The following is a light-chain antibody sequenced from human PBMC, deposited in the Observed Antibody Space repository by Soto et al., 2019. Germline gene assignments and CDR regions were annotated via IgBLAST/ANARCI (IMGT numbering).Light chain of an antibody. V-gene: IGKV1-39*01. J-gene: IGKJ1*01. CDR2: AAS. Sequence: DIQMTQSPSSLSASVGDRVTITCRASQSISSYLNWYQQKPGKAPKLLIYAASALESGVPSRFSGSGSGTDFTLTISSLQPDDFATYYCQQYNSPTFGQGTKVDIK. CDR3: QQYNSPT. CDR1: QSISSY.